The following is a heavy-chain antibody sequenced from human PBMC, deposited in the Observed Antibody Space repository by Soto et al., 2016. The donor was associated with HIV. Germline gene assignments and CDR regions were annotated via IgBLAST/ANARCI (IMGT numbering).Heavy chain of an antibody. Sequence: EVQLLESGGGLVQPGGSLRLSCAASGFTFSSYAMSWVRQAPGKGLEWVSAIDDSGGSTFYADSVKGRFTTSRDNSKNTLYLQTNSLRAEDTAVYYCAKGGSNFDYWGQGTLVTVSS. CDR2: IDDSGGST. V-gene: IGHV3-23*01. J-gene: IGHJ4*02. CDR1: GFTFSSYA. CDR3: AKGGSNFDY.